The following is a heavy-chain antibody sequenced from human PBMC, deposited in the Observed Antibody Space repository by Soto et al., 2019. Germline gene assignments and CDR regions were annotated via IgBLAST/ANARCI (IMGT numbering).Heavy chain of an antibody. D-gene: IGHD6-6*01. CDR1: GFTFSSYA. CDR2: ISGSGGST. CDR3: AKDQGDSSSSVGFDY. Sequence: GGSLRLSCAASGFTFSSYAMSWVRQAPGKGLELVSAISGSGGSTYYADSVKGRFTISRDNSKNTLYLQMNSLRAEDTAVYYCAKDQGDSSSSVGFDYWGQGTLVTVSS. V-gene: IGHV3-23*01. J-gene: IGHJ4*02.